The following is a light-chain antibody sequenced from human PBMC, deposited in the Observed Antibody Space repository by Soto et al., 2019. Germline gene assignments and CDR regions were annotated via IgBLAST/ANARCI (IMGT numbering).Light chain of an antibody. CDR1: TGAVTSGYY. Sequence: QAVVPQEHSLTVSPGGTVTLTCASSTGAVTSGYYPNWFQQKPGQPPRALIYSTSNKLSWTPARFSGSLLGGKAVLTVSGVQPEDEADYDCLLFYVSAWVCGRRTKVTVL. V-gene: IGLV7-43*01. J-gene: IGLJ3*02. CDR2: STS. CDR3: LLFYVSAWV.